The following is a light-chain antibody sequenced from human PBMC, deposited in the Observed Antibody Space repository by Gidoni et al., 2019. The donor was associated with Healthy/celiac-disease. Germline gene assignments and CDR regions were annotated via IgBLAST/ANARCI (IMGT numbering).Light chain of an antibody. CDR1: SSNIGSNY. CDR2: RNN. V-gene: IGLV1-47*01. J-gene: IGLJ2*01. Sequence: QSVLTQPPSASGTPGQWVTISCSGSSSNIGSNYVYWYQHLPGTAPKLLIYRNNQRPSGAPARFSGSKSGTSASLAISGLRSEDEADYYCAAWDDSLSAHVVFGGGTKLTVL. CDR3: AAWDDSLSAHVV.